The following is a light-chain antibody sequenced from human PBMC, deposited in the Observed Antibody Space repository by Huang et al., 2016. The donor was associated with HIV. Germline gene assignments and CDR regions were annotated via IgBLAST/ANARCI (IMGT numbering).Light chain of an antibody. CDR3: QQYNNWPSIT. CDR1: QSVTS. Sequence: EIVMTPSPATLSVSPGERATLSCRASQSVTSLAWYQQKPGQTPRLLIYGASTRATGIPAGFSGSGSGPDFTLTISSMQAEDFAVYYCQQYNNWPSITFGQGTRLEIK. J-gene: IGKJ5*01. CDR2: GAS. V-gene: IGKV3-15*01.